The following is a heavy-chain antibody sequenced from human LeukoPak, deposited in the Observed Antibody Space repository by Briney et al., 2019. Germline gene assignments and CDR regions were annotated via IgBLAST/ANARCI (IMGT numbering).Heavy chain of an antibody. D-gene: IGHD2-21*01. CDR1: GGSISSGDYY. CDR2: IYYSGST. V-gene: IGHV4-30-4*08. J-gene: IGHJ4*02. Sequence: SGTLSLTCTVSGGSISSGDYYWSWIRQPPGKGLEWIGYIYYSGSTYYNPSLKSRVTISVDTSKNQFSLKLSSVTAADTAVYYCARENCGGDCYTDYWGQGTLVTVSS. CDR3: ARENCGGDCYTDY.